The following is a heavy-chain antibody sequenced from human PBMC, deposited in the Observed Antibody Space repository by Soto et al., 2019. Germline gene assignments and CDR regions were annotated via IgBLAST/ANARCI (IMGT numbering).Heavy chain of an antibody. J-gene: IGHJ4*02. Sequence: QVQLVQSGAEVKKPGASVKVSCKASGYTFTSYGISWVRQAPGQGLEWMGWISAYNGNTNYAQKLQGRVTMTTDTSTSTAYMELRSLRSDDTAMYYCARGESRQWLVARRGFDYWGQGTLVTVSS. D-gene: IGHD6-19*01. CDR2: ISAYNGNT. V-gene: IGHV1-18*01. CDR1: GYTFTSYG. CDR3: ARGESRQWLVARRGFDY.